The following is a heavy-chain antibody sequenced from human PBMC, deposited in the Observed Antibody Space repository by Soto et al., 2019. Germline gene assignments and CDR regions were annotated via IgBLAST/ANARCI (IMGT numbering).Heavy chain of an antibody. CDR2: INGRGNYI. Sequence: EVLLVESGGGLVKPGGSLSLSCAASGFTFSTYNMNWDRQAPGQGLEWVSSINGRGNYIYYTDAVKGRFTISRDNAKTSLELQMHSLRAEDTAVYYCAREDGIVGATSTFDYWGQGTLVTVSS. CDR1: GFTFSTYN. J-gene: IGHJ4*02. CDR3: AREDGIVGATSTFDY. V-gene: IGHV3-21*01. D-gene: IGHD1-26*01.